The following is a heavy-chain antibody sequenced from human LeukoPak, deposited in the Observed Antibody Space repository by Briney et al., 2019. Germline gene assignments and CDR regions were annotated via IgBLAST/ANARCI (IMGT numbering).Heavy chain of an antibody. J-gene: IGHJ5*02. D-gene: IGHD3-10*01. CDR1: GGTFSSYA. CDR3: ARVPQNYYGSGSYYFEA. CDR2: IIPILGIA. Sequence: SVKVSCKASGGTFSSYAISWVQQAPGQGLEWMGGIIPILGIANYAQKFQGRVTITADKSTSTAYMELSSLRSEDTAVYYCARVPQNYYGSGSYYFEAWGQGTLVTVSS. V-gene: IGHV1-69*10.